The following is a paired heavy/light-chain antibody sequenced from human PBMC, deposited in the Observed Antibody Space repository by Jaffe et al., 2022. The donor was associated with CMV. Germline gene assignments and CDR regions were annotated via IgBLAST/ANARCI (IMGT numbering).Light chain of an antibody. CDR1: SSNIGAGYD. J-gene: IGLJ3*02. CDR3: QSYDSSLKGV. V-gene: IGLV1-40*01. Sequence: QSVLTQPPSVSGAPGQRVTISCTGSSSNIGAGYDVHWYQQLPGTAPKLLIYGNSNRPSGVPDRFSGSKSGTSASLAITGLQAEDEADYYCQSYDSSLKGVFGGGTKLTVL. CDR2: GNS.
Heavy chain of an antibody. Sequence: QLQLQESGPGLVKPSETLSLTCTVSGGSISSSSYYWGWIRQPPGKGLEWIGSIYYSGSTYYNPSLKSRVTISVDTSKNQFSLKLSSVTAADTAVYYCASQNIGVTTIQYYFDYWGQGTLVTVSS. CDR2: IYYSGST. CDR1: GGSISSSSYY. J-gene: IGHJ4*02. V-gene: IGHV4-39*01. CDR3: ASQNIGVTTIQYYFDY. D-gene: IGHD4-17*01.